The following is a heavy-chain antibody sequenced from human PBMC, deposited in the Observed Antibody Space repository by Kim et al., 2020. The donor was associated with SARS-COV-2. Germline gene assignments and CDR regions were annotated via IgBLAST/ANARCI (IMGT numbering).Heavy chain of an antibody. J-gene: IGHJ4*02. CDR3: ARAGITMVRGVKFADY. Sequence: SVKDRFTISRDNSKNTLYLQMNSLRAEDTAVYYCARAGITMVRGVKFADYWGQGTLVTVSS. D-gene: IGHD3-10*01. V-gene: IGHV3-30*07.